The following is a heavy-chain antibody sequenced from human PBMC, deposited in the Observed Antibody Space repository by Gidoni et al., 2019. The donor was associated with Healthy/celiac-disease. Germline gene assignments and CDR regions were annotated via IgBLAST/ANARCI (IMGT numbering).Heavy chain of an antibody. CDR2: IRSKANSYAT. V-gene: IGHV3-73*01. Sequence: EVQLVESGGGLVQPGGSLKLSCAASGFSISGSGIHWVRQASGQGLEWVGRIRSKANSYATAYAASVKGRFTISRDDSKNTAYLQMNSLKTEDTAVYYCTDVDTARWGQGTLVTVSS. CDR3: TDVDTAR. J-gene: IGHJ4*02. D-gene: IGHD5-18*01. CDR1: GFSISGSG.